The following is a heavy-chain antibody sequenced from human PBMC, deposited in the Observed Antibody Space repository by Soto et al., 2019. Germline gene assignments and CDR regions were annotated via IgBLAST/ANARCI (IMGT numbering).Heavy chain of an antibody. Sequence: SETLSLTCAVYGGSFSGYYWSWIRQPPGKGLEWVGEINHSGSTNYNPSLKSRVTISVDTSKNQFSLKLSSVTAADTAVYYCAKRRERYYDFWSARAPSWFDPWGQGTLVTVSS. CDR3: AKRRERYYDFWSARAPSWFDP. V-gene: IGHV4-34*01. CDR1: GGSFSGYY. J-gene: IGHJ5*02. CDR2: INHSGST. D-gene: IGHD3-3*01.